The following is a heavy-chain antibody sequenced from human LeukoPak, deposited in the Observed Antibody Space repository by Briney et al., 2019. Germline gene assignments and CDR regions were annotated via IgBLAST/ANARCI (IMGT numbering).Heavy chain of an antibody. Sequence: SETLSLTCTVSGGSISSYYWSWIRQPAGKGLEWIGRIYTSGSTNYNPSLKSRVTMSVDTSKNQFSLKLSSVTAADTAVYYCARTDIVVVPAAYYFDYWGQGTLVTVSS. D-gene: IGHD2-2*01. CDR1: GGSISSYY. CDR2: IYTSGST. V-gene: IGHV4-4*07. J-gene: IGHJ4*02. CDR3: ARTDIVVVPAAYYFDY.